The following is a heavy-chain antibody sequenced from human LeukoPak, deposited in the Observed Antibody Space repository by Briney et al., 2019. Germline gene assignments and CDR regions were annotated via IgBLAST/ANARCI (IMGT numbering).Heavy chain of an antibody. J-gene: IGHJ4*02. Sequence: PGGSLRLSCVASGFTFSSFAMAWVRQAPGKGLEWVSAISGSGVTTHYAGSVKGRFTISRDNSKNTLYLQMNSLRAEDTAVYYCAKDPYGGNYYWGQGTLVTVSS. CDR1: GFTFSSFA. D-gene: IGHD4/OR15-4a*01. V-gene: IGHV3-23*01. CDR2: ISGSGVTT. CDR3: AKDPYGGNYY.